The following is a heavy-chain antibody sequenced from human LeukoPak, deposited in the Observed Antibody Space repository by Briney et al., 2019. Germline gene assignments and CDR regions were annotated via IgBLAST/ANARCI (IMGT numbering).Heavy chain of an antibody. CDR2: ISAYNGNT. J-gene: IGHJ4*02. CDR3: ARVMGNEDFWSGYFDY. D-gene: IGHD3-3*01. CDR1: GYTFTCYG. Sequence: ASVKVTFKSSGYTFTCYGFSWVRQAPGQGREWMGWISAYNGNTNYVQKLQGRVPMTTDTYTSTAYVELRSVRSDDGAVYYCARVMGNEDFWSGYFDYWGQGTLVTVSS. V-gene: IGHV1-18*01.